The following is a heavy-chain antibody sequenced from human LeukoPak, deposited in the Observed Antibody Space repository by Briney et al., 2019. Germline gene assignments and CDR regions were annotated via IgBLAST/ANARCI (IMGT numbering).Heavy chain of an antibody. CDR1: GGSISSGGYY. D-gene: IGHD6-19*01. CDR2: IYTSGST. Sequence: SETLSLTCTASGGSISSGGYYWSWIRQPAGKGLEWIGRIYTSGSTNYNPSLKSRVTISVDTSKNQFSLKLSSVTAADTAVYYCARDLVSSGGFDPWGQGTLVTVSS. J-gene: IGHJ5*02. V-gene: IGHV4-61*02. CDR3: ARDLVSSGGFDP.